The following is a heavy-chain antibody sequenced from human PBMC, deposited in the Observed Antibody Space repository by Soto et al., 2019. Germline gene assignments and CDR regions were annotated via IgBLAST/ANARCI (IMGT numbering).Heavy chain of an antibody. V-gene: IGHV4-31*03. CDR3: ARGGYCSGGSCYNWFDP. J-gene: IGHJ5*02. CDR2: IYYSGST. D-gene: IGHD2-15*01. Sequence: PSETLSLTCTVSGGSISSGGYYWSWIRQHPGKGLEWIGYIYYSGSTYYNPSLKSRVTISVDTSKNQFSLKLSSVTAADTAVYYCARGGYCSGGSCYNWFDPWGQGTLVTVSS. CDR1: GGSISSGGYY.